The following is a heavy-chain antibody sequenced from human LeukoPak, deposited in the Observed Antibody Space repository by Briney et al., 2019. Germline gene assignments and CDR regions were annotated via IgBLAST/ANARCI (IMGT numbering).Heavy chain of an antibody. CDR2: IYTSGST. CDR3: ARVGFYGRAFDI. D-gene: IGHD3-3*01. Sequence: SETLSLTCTVSGGSISSYYWSWIRQPAGKGLEWIGRIYTSGSTNYNPSLKSRVTMSVDTSKNQFSLKLSSLTAADTAVYYFARVGFYGRAFDIWGQGTMVTVSS. CDR1: GGSISSYY. V-gene: IGHV4-4*07. J-gene: IGHJ3*02.